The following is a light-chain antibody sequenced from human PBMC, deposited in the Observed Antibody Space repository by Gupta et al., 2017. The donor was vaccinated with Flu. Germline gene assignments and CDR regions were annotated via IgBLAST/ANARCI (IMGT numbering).Light chain of an antibody. CDR2: AAS. V-gene: IGKV1-39*01. CDR3: QPSYRTPYT. Sequence: DIQMTQSPSSLSASVGDRVTITCRASQSISSSSLNWYQQKPGKAPNLLIYAASSLQSGVPSRFSGSRSGKLFTLTLTSLQREDFATYYCQPSYRTPYTFGQGTKLEIK. J-gene: IGKJ2*01. CDR1: QSISSSS.